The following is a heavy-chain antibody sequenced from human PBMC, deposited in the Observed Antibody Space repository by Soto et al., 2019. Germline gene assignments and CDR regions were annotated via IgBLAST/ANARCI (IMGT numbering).Heavy chain of an antibody. D-gene: IGHD6-19*01. J-gene: IGHJ5*02. CDR3: ARSWWHIAVAGTTSWFDP. CDR1: GLSFSCYY. V-gene: IGHV4-34*01. CDR2: INHSGST. Sequence: SDTLSLTCAFYGLSFSCYYWSWLRQPPGKGLEWIGEINHSGSTNYNPSLKSRVTISVDTSKNQFSLKLSSVTAADTAVYYCARSWWHIAVAGTTSWFDPWGQGSVVTVS.